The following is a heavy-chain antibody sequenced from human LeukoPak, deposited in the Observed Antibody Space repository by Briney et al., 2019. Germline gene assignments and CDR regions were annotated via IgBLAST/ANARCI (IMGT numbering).Heavy chain of an antibody. Sequence: GGSLRLSCAASGFTFSSYAMHWVRQAPGKGLEYVSAISSNGGSTYYANSVKGRFTISRDNSKNTLYLQMNSLRAEDTAVYYCAKDLNYDFWSGYSFDYWGQGTLVTVSS. D-gene: IGHD3-3*01. V-gene: IGHV3-64*01. CDR3: AKDLNYDFWSGYSFDY. CDR1: GFTFSSYA. J-gene: IGHJ4*02. CDR2: ISSNGGST.